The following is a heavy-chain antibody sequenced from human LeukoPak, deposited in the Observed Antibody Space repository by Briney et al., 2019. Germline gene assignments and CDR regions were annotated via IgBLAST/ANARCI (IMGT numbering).Heavy chain of an antibody. D-gene: IGHD1-26*01. Sequence: GGSLRLSCAASGFTVSSNYMSWVRQAPGKGLVWVSRINSDGSSTSYADSVKGRFTISRDNAKNTLYLQMNSLRAEDTAVYYCARDQDGPGATVDHWGQGTLVTVSS. CDR2: INSDGSST. V-gene: IGHV3-74*01. J-gene: IGHJ5*02. CDR3: ARDQDGPGATVDH. CDR1: GFTVSSNY.